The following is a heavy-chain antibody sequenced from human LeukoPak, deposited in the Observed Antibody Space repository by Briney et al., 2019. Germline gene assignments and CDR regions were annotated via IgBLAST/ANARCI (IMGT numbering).Heavy chain of an antibody. V-gene: IGHV3-7*01. J-gene: IGHJ5*02. D-gene: IGHD2-2*01. CDR2: IKQDGSEK. Sequence: GGSLRLSCAASGFTFSSYWMSWVRQAPGKGLEWVANIKQDGSEKYYVDSVKGRFTISRDNAKNSLYLQMNSLRAEDTAVYYCARDIVVVYNWFDPWGQGTLVTVSS. CDR3: ARDIVVVYNWFDP. CDR1: GFTFSSYW.